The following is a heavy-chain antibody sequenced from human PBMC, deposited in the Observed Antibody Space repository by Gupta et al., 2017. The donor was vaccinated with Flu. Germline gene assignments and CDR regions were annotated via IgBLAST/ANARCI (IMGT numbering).Heavy chain of an antibody. Sequence: PGQGKEWMVVFLPVLGTANYAQKFQAKVTITAYESTSTVYLYMNSLRSEDTAMDYCARTKERDSGSYYDAFDVWGQGTKVTVSS. V-gene: IGHV1-69*01. J-gene: IGHJ3*01. CDR2: FLPVLGTA. CDR3: ARTKERDSGSYYDAFDV. D-gene: IGHD1-26*01.